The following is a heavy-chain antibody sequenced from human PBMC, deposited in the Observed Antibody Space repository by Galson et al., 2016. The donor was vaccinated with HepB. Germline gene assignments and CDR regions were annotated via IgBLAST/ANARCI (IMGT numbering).Heavy chain of an antibody. V-gene: IGHV3-23*01. Sequence: SLRLSCAASGFTFSNYALSWVRQAPGKGPEWVSGISGSGLSTYYADSVEGRFTISRDNSRYTLSLQMDSLSAEDTAVYYCAKSRFTIFGVARLWDAFDIWGQGTMVTVSS. J-gene: IGHJ3*02. CDR2: ISGSGLST. D-gene: IGHD3-3*01. CDR1: GFTFSNYA. CDR3: AKSRFTIFGVARLWDAFDI.